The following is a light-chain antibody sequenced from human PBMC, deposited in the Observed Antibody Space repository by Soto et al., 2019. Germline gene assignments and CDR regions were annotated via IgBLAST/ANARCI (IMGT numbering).Light chain of an antibody. Sequence: DTVMTQSPSTLSGSPGERASLSCRASQSVGNNLAWYRQKPGQAPRLLVYGASTRATGVPARFSGSGSGTEFTLIISSLQSEDFAVYYCQQRSNRPITFGQGTRLEIK. J-gene: IGKJ5*01. V-gene: IGKV3-15*01. CDR2: GAS. CDR3: QQRSNRPIT. CDR1: QSVGNN.